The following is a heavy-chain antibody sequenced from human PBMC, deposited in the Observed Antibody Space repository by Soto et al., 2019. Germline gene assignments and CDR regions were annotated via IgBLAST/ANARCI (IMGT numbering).Heavy chain of an antibody. CDR3: AAGRDYGDYVFDY. CDR1: GFTFTSSA. D-gene: IGHD4-17*01. CDR2: IVVGSGNT. J-gene: IGHJ4*02. V-gene: IGHV1-58*02. Sequence: GASVKVSCKASGFTFTSSAMQWVRHARGQRLEWIGWIVVGSGNTNYAQKFQERVTITRDMSTSTAYMELSSLRSEDTAVYYCAAGRDYGDYVFDYWGQGTLVTVSS.